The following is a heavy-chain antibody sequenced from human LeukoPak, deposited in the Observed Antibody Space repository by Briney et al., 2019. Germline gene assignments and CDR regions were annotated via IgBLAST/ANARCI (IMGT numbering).Heavy chain of an antibody. V-gene: IGHV3-7*01. D-gene: IGHD1-14*01. CDR2: IKLDGGEK. J-gene: IGHJ4*02. Sequence: GGSLRLSCAASGFTLRSYWMSWVRQAPGKGLEWVANIKLDGGEKYYVDSVKGRFTISRDNANNSLFLQMNSLRAEDTAVYYCVKSGTTFDYWGQGTLVTVSS. CDR1: GFTLRSYW. CDR3: VKSGTTFDY.